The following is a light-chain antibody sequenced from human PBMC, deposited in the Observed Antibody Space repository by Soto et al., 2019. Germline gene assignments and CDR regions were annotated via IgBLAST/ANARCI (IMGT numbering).Light chain of an antibody. CDR1: QSVSSSY. Sequence: EIVFTQSPGTLSLSPGERATFSCGASQSVSSSYLAWYQQKPGQAPRLLVYGASSRANGIPDRFSGSGSGTDFTLTIGSLEPEDFAVYYCQQRSNWPPWTFGQGTKVDIK. J-gene: IGKJ1*01. V-gene: IGKV3D-20*02. CDR2: GAS. CDR3: QQRSNWPPWT.